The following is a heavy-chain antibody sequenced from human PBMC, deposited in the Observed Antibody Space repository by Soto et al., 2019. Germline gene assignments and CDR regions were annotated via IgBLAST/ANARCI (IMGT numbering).Heavy chain of an antibody. J-gene: IGHJ4*01. CDR3: ARGGTPIGY. CDR2: ISAYNGNT. CDR1: GYTFTNFG. D-gene: IGHD3-16*01. V-gene: IGHV1-18*01. Sequence: QVQLVQSGAEVKKPGASVKVSCKTSGYTFTNFGLSWVRQARGQGCEWMGWISAYNGNTNYAQNFQGRVNMTTDTSTSTAYRELRSLRSDDTAVYYCARGGTPIGYWGHGTLVTVSS.